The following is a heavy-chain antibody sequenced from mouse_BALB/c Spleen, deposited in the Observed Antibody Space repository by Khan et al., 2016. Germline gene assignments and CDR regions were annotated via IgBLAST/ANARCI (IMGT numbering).Heavy chain of an antibody. CDR1: GFTFKDNY. CDR3: ARGDYGYDADY. V-gene: IGHV14-1*02. Sequence: VQLQQSGAELVRPGASVKLSCKASGFTFKDNYMHWVKQRPEQGLECIGWIDPENGNTIYAPKFQGKASITADTSSNTAYLQLSSLTSEDTAVYCCARGDYGYDADYWGQGALVTVSA. CDR2: IDPENGNT. D-gene: IGHD2-14*01. J-gene: IGHJ3*01.